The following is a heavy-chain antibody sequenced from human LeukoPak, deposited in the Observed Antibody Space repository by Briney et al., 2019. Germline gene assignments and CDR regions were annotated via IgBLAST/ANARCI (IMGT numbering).Heavy chain of an antibody. J-gene: IGHJ6*02. CDR2: IIPIFGTA. CDR3: ARGAHYDILTGYFLWNYYYYGMDV. Sequence: ASVKVSCKASGGTFSSYAISWVRQAPGQGLEWMGGIIPIFGTAHYAQKFQGRVTITADESTSTAYMELRSLRSDDTAVYYCARGAHYDILTGYFLWNYYYYGMDVWGQGTTVTVSS. V-gene: IGHV1-69*13. CDR1: GGTFSSYA. D-gene: IGHD3-9*01.